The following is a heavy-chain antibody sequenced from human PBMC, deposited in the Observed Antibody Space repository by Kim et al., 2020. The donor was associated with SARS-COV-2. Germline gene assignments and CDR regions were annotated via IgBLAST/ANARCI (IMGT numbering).Heavy chain of an antibody. D-gene: IGHD3-22*01. CDR2: IYYSGST. CDR1: GGSISSYY. J-gene: IGHJ6*02. V-gene: IGHV4-59*13. CDR3: ARDDSSGYYYGMDV. Sequence: SETLSLTCTVSGGSISSYYWSWIRQPPGKGLEWIGYIYYSGSTNYNPSLKSRVTISVDTSKNQFSLKLSSVTAADTAVYYCARDDSSGYYYGMDVWGQGTTVTVSS.